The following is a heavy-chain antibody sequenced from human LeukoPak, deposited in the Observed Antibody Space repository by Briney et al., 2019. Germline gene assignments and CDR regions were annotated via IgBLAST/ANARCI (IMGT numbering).Heavy chain of an antibody. V-gene: IGHV1-2*02. CDR2: INPNSGGT. J-gene: IGHJ6*03. Sequence: GASVKVSCKASGYTFTSYYMHWVRQAPGQGLEWMGWINPNSGGTNYAQKFQGRVTMTRDTSISTAYMELSRLRSDDTAVYYCARVKVARIAAAGTLSYYYYYYMDVWGKGTTVTVSS. CDR1: GYTFTSYY. D-gene: IGHD6-13*01. CDR3: ARVKVARIAAAGTLSYYYYYYMDV.